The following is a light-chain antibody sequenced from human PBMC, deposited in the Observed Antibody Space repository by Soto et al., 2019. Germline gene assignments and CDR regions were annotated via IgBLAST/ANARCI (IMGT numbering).Light chain of an antibody. CDR1: SSDVGNYIF. CDR2: DIN. V-gene: IGLV2-14*01. J-gene: IGLJ1*01. CDR3: VSYTTSASYV. Sequence: QSALTQPASVSGSPGQSITISCTGTSSDVGNYIFVSWYRQHPGKAPKLMIYDINNRPSGVSNRFSGSKSGNTASLTISGLQAEDEAYYYCVSYTTSASYVFGTGTKLTVL.